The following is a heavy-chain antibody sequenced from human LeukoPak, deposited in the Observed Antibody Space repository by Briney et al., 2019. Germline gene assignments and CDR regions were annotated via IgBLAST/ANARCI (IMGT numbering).Heavy chain of an antibody. D-gene: IGHD4-17*01. CDR3: ARDEGGTTVLDY. CDR2: INHSGST. J-gene: IGHJ4*02. CDR1: GGSFSGYY. V-gene: IGHV4-34*01. Sequence: SETLSLTCAVYGGSFSGYYWSWIRQPPGKGLEWIGEINHSGSTNYNPSLKSRVTISVDTSKNQFSLKLSSVTAADTAVYYCARDEGGTTVLDYWGQGTLVTVSS.